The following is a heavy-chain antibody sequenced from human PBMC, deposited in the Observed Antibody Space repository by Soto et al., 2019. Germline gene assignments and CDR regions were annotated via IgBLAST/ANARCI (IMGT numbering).Heavy chain of an antibody. CDR2: ISSYGGST. CDR3: ARDPDSSGYYYFDY. CDR1: GFTFSSYA. V-gene: IGHV3-64*01. J-gene: IGHJ4*02. Sequence: EVPLVESGGGLVKPGGSLRLSFAASGFTFSSYAMHWVRQAPGKGLEYVSAISSYGGSTYYANSVKGRFTISRDNSKNTLYLQMGSLRAEDMAVYYCARDPDSSGYYYFDYWGQGTLVTVSS. D-gene: IGHD3-22*01.